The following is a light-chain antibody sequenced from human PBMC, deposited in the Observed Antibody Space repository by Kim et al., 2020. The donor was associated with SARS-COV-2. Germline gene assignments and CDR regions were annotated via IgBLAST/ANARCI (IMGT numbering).Light chain of an antibody. CDR2: AAS. V-gene: IGKV1-39*01. CDR3: QQSYSTPYT. J-gene: IGKJ2*01. Sequence: DIQMTQSPSSLSASVGDRVTITCRASQSIRSYLNWYQQKPGKAPKVLIYAASSLQSGVPPRFSGSGSGTDFTLTISSLQPEDSATYYCQQSYSTPYTFGQGAKLEIK. CDR1: QSIRSY.